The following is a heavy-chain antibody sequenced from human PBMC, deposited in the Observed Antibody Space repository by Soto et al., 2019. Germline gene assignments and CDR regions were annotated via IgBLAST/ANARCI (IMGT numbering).Heavy chain of an antibody. V-gene: IGHV3-21*01. CDR3: AREGTGYNYVDY. CDR1: GFTFSAFA. CDR2: ISRDSDYI. D-gene: IGHD5-18*01. Sequence: EVQLVESGGGLVKPGGSLRLSCAASGFTFSAFAMNWVRQAPGKGLEWVSSISRDSDYIYYADSMEGRFIISRDNAKNSLFLHLNSLGAEDTAIYYCAREGTGYNYVDYWGQGTPVTVSS. J-gene: IGHJ4*02.